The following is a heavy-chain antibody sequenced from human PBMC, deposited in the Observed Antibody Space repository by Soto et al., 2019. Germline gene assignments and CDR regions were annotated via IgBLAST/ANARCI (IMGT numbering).Heavy chain of an antibody. Sequence: QLQLQESGPGLVKPSETLSLTCTVSGGSISSISSYWGWIRQPPGKGLEWFGNVYYSGSTYSNPSLKSRLTISADTSKNQFSLKLSSVTAADTAVYFCARQSEYYYASGRAAPLYGMDVWGQGTTVTVSS. CDR1: GGSISSISSY. D-gene: IGHD3-10*01. CDR3: ARQSEYYYASGRAAPLYGMDV. CDR2: VYYSGST. J-gene: IGHJ6*02. V-gene: IGHV4-39*01.